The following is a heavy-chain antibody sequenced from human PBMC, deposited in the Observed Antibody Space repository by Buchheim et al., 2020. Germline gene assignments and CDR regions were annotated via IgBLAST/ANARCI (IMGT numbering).Heavy chain of an antibody. J-gene: IGHJ4*02. CDR1: GDSISSSSYY. Sequence: QLQLQESGPGLVKPSETLSLTCTVSGDSISSSSYYWGWIRQPPGKGLEWIGTIYYSGSTYYNPSLKSRVTISLDPSQNPFSLTLSSVTAADTAVYYCARLDYWGVAPSRWGQGTL. CDR2: IYYSGST. V-gene: IGHV4-39*01. D-gene: IGHD7-27*01. CDR3: ARLDYWGVAPSR.